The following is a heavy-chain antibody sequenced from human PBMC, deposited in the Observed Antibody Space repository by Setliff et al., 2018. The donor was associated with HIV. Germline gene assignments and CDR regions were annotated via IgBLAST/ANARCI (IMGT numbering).Heavy chain of an antibody. V-gene: IGHV3-74*01. J-gene: IGHJ4*02. CDR1: GFTFSSSW. Sequence: GGSLRLSCAASGFTFSSSWMHWVRQALGKGLVWVSRINTDGSNTNYADSVKGRFTISRDNTKNTLYLQMNSLRAEDTAVYYCARRDGYSYGFYFDYWGQGTLVTVSS. CDR3: ARRDGYSYGFYFDY. CDR2: INTDGSNT. D-gene: IGHD5-18*01.